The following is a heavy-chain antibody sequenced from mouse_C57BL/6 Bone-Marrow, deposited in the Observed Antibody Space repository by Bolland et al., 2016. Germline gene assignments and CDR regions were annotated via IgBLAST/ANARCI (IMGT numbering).Heavy chain of an antibody. CDR3: ASFDY. Sequence: IGDIYPGSGSTNYNEKFKSKATLTVDTSSSTAYMQLSSLTSEDSAVYYCASFDYWGQGTLV. V-gene: IGHV1-55*01. CDR2: IYPGSGST. J-gene: IGHJ3*01.